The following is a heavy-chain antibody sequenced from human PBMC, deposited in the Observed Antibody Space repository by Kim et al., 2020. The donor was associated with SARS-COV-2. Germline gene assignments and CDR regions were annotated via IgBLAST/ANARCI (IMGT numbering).Heavy chain of an antibody. V-gene: IGHV4-39*01. CDR2: NDYSGSS. D-gene: IGHD2-15*01. J-gene: IGHJ4*02. CDR3: ARTYGGSFDY. Sequence: SETLSLTCTVSGASFISCSFNWGWIRPSTGKWLEWIGNNDYSGSSYYYPSLRCRVTISVDTYKMQFYLKLSSVTDADTAVFYCARTYGGSFDYWGQGTLVTLSS. CDR1: GASFISCSFN.